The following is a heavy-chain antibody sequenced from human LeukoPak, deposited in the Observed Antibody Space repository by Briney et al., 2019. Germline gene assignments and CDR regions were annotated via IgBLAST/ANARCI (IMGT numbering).Heavy chain of an antibody. D-gene: IGHD3-22*01. CDR2: ISGSGGST. CDR1: GVTFSSDA. CDR3: AKDPRGRATYYDSSGYYLPFDY. Sequence: GGSLRLSCAASGVTFSSDAMSWVRQAPGKGREGGSAISGSGGSTYYAASVHGRFTISRDNSKNTLYLQMNSLSAEDTAVYYCAKDPRGRATYYDSSGYYLPFDYWGQGTLVTVSS. V-gene: IGHV3-23*01. J-gene: IGHJ4*02.